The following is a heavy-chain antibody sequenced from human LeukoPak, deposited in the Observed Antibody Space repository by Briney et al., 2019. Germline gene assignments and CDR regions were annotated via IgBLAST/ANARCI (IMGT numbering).Heavy chain of an antibody. CDR3: ARARTYGSGSYLDY. CDR2: IKQDGSEK. CDR1: GFTFSSYW. Sequence: PGGSLRLSCAASGFTFSSYWMSWVRQAPGKGLEWVANIKQDGSEKYYVDSVKGRFTISRDNAKNSLYLQMNSLRAEDTAVYYCARARTYGSGSYLDYWGQGTLVTVSS. D-gene: IGHD3-10*01. J-gene: IGHJ4*02. V-gene: IGHV3-7*03.